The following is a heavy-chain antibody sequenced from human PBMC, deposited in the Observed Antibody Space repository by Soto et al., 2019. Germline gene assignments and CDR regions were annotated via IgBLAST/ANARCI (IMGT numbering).Heavy chain of an antibody. CDR3: ARVGSTSFYYYYGMDV. CDR2: ISSSSSYT. Sequence: VQLGESGGGLVKPGRSLRLSCAASGFTFSDYYMSWIRQAPGKGLEWVSYISSSSSYTNYADSVKGRFTISRDNAKNSLYLQMNSLRAEDTAVYYCARVGSTSFYYYYGMDVWGQGTTVTVSS. CDR1: GFTFSDYY. V-gene: IGHV3-11*06. D-gene: IGHD2-2*01. J-gene: IGHJ6*02.